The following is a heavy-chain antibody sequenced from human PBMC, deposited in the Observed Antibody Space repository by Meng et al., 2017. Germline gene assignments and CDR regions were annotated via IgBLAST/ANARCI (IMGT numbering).Heavy chain of an antibody. J-gene: IGHJ5*02. D-gene: IGHD3-10*01. Sequence: SETLSLTCTVSGGSISSGGYYWSWIRQHPGKGLEWIGYIYYSGSTHYNPSLKRRVTISVDTSKNQFSLKLGSVAAADTAVYYCARERTMVRGVFIHTLNWFVPWGQGTLVTVSS. CDR1: GGSISSGGYY. CDR3: ARERTMVRGVFIHTLNWFVP. V-gene: IGHV4-31*03. CDR2: IYYSGST.